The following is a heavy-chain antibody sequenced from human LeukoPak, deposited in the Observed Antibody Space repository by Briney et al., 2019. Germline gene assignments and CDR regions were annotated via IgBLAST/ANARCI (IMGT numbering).Heavy chain of an antibody. V-gene: IGHV4-4*07. Sequence: SETVSLTCTVSGGSISSYYWSWIRQPAGKGLGWIGRIYTSGSTNYNPSLKSGVTMSVDTSKNQFSLKPSSLTAADTAVFSWAREDGGSYGLLDYWGQGKLVTVSS. CDR3: AREDGGSYGLLDY. CDR2: IYTSGST. D-gene: IGHD1-26*01. CDR1: GGSISSYY. J-gene: IGHJ4*02.